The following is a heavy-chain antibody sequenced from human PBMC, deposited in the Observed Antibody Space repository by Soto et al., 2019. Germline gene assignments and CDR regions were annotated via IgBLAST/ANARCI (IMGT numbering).Heavy chain of an antibody. CDR1: GFTFTNAW. CDR2: IKSKTDGGTT. Sequence: EVQLVESGGGLVQPGGSLRLSCAASGFTFTNAWINWVRQAPGKGVEWVGRIKSKTDGGTTDYAAPVKGRFTISRDDSKTTLFLQMNSLKTEDTAVYYCTTGHPIYYVAAHLDYGGQGTLVTVSS. V-gene: IGHV3-15*01. CDR3: TTGHPIYYVAAHLDY. D-gene: IGHD3-10*01. J-gene: IGHJ4*02.